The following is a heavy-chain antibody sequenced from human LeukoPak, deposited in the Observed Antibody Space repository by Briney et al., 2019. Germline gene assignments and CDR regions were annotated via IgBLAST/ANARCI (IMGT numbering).Heavy chain of an antibody. Sequence: GRSLRLSCAASGFTFSTYAMSWVRQAPGKGLEWVSAITDSGRRTYYADSVKGRFTVSRDNSQNTLYLQVNSLRGEDTAVYYCARGTPPRGWYTGDYWGQGTLVTVSS. V-gene: IGHV3-23*01. D-gene: IGHD6-19*01. CDR2: ITDSGRRT. CDR3: ARGTPPRGWYTGDY. CDR1: GFTFSTYA. J-gene: IGHJ4*02.